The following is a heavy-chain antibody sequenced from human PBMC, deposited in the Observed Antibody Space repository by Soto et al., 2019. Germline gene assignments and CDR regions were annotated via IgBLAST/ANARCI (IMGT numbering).Heavy chain of an antibody. V-gene: IGHV1-3*01. CDR3: ARESECGDYALDY. Sequence: ASVKVSCKASGYTFTSYAMHWVLQAPGQRLEWMGWINAGNGNTKYSQKFQGRVTITRDTSASAAYMELSSLRSEDTAVYYCARESECGDYALDYWGQGTLVTVST. CDR2: INAGNGNT. J-gene: IGHJ4*02. D-gene: IGHD4-17*01. CDR1: GYTFTSYA.